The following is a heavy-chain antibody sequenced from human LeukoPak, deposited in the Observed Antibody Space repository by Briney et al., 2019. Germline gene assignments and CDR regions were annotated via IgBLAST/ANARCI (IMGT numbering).Heavy chain of an antibody. CDR1: GFTFSSYD. CDR2: IGTAGDT. D-gene: IGHD4-23*01. Sequence: GGSLRLSCAASGFTFSSYDMHWVRHATGKGLEWVSAIGTAGDTYYPGSVKGRFTISRENAKNSLYLQMNSLRAGDTAVYYCARYVGGGNSGGFDYWGQGTLVIVSS. J-gene: IGHJ4*02. CDR3: ARYVGGGNSGGFDY. V-gene: IGHV3-13*04.